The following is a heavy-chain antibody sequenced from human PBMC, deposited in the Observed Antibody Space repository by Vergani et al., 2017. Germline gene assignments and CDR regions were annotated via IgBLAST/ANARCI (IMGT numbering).Heavy chain of an antibody. CDR1: GGTFSSYA. V-gene: IGHV1-24*01. Sequence: QVQLVQSGAEVKKPGASVKVSCKASGGTFSSYAISWVRQAPGKGLEWMGGFDPEDGETIYAQKFQGRVTMTEDTSTDTAYMELSSLRSEDTAVYYCARIIVGATYDAFDIWGQGTMVTVSS. J-gene: IGHJ3*02. CDR2: FDPEDGET. CDR3: ARIIVGATYDAFDI. D-gene: IGHD1-26*01.